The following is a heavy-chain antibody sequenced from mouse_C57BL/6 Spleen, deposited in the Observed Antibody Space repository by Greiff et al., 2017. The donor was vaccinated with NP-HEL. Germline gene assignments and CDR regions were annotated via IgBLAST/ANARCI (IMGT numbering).Heavy chain of an antibody. V-gene: IGHV5-4*01. D-gene: IGHD2-5*01. CDR1: GFTFSSYA. J-gene: IGHJ3*01. Sequence: EVKLVESGGGLVKPGGSLKLSCAASGFTFSSYAMSWVRQTPEKRLEWVATISDGGSYTYYPDNVKGRFTISRDKAKNNLYLQMSQLKSEDTAMYYCARDEEYSIWAYWGQGTLVTVSA. CDR2: ISDGGSYT. CDR3: ARDEEYSIWAY.